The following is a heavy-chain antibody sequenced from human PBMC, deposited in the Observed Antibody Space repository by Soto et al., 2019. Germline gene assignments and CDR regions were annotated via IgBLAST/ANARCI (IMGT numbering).Heavy chain of an antibody. CDR2: IYSGGNS. CDR1: GISVGSDY. D-gene: IGHD6-13*01. J-gene: IGHJ4*02. Sequence: EVQLVESEGGLVQPGGSLRLSCAASGISVGSDYMTWVRQAPGKGLEWVSVIYSGGNSYYADSMKGRFTISRDTSKNTLYLEMKSLRAEDTAVYYCARGPRTAAGNSLDYWGQGTLVTVSS. V-gene: IGHV3-66*01. CDR3: ARGPRTAAGNSLDY.